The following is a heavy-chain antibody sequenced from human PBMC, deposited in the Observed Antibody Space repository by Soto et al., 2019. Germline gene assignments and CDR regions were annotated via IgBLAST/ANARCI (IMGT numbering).Heavy chain of an antibody. CDR2: ISADGSDK. J-gene: IGHJ4*02. V-gene: IGHV3-30*18. CDR1: GFTFSNFG. D-gene: IGHD3-3*01. Sequence: QVQLVESGGGVVQPGRSLRLSCAASGFTFSNFGMHWGRQAPGKGLEWVAAISADGSDKYFSDSVKGRFTIFRDNSKNTLILQMNSLRVEDTAAYYCTKGSEVARQELDYWGQGTLVTVSS. CDR3: TKGSEVARQELDY.